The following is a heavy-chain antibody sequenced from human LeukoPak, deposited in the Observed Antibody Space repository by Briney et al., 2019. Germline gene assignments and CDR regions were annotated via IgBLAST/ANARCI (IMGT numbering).Heavy chain of an antibody. D-gene: IGHD3-3*01. CDR1: GGSFSGYY. CDR3: ARGLSIFGVVTGAFDY. J-gene: IGHJ4*02. V-gene: IGHV4-34*01. Sequence: SETLSLTCAVYGGSFSGYYRSWIRQPPGKGLEWIGEINHSGSTNYNPSLKSRVTISVDTSKNQFSLKLSSVTAADTAVYYCARGLSIFGVVTGAFDYWGQGTLVTVSS. CDR2: INHSGST.